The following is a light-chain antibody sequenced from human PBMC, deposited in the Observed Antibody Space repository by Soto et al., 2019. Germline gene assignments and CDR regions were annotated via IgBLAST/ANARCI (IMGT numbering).Light chain of an antibody. CDR2: DAS. J-gene: IGKJ1*01. CDR3: QQYNYFWA. Sequence: DIQMTQSPSSLSASVGDRVTITCQASQDITNCLNWYHQKPGKAPKLLIYDASNLESGVPSRFSGGGSGTEFSLTISSLQPDDFATYYCQQYNYFWAFGQGPRWIS. V-gene: IGKV1-5*01. CDR1: QDITNC.